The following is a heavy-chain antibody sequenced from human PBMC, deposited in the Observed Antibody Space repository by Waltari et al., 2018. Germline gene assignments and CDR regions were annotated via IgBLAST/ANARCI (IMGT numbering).Heavy chain of an antibody. CDR3: ARERVGGCSSTSCHYYYYGMDV. CDR1: GFTFSSYG. V-gene: IGHV3-33*01. D-gene: IGHD2-2*01. CDR2: IWYDGSNK. Sequence: QVQLVESGGGVVQPGRSLRLSCAASGFTFSSYGMHWVRQAPGKGLAWVAVIWYDGSNKYYADSVKGRFTISRDNSKNTLYLQMNSLRAEDTAVYYCARERVGGCSSTSCHYYYYGMDVWGQGTTVTVSS. J-gene: IGHJ6*02.